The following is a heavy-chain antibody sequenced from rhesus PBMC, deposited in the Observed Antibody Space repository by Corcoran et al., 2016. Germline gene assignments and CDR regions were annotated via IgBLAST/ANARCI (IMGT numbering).Heavy chain of an antibody. J-gene: IGHJ4*01. CDR3: TRDKSGGFDY. Sequence: QVQLVQSGGEIKQPGASVKLSCKASGYYFTTHYIHWVRPAPGQGLEWIGQISPYNGNKHYAQTFQGRVTITTDTSTSTAYMALSSLRSEDTAVYYCTRDKSGGFDYWGQGVLVTVSS. V-gene: IGHV1-180*01. CDR1: GYYFTTHY. CDR2: ISPYNGNK.